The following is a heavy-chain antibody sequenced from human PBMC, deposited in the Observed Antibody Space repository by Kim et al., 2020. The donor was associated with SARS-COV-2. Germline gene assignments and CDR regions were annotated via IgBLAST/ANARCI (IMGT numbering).Heavy chain of an antibody. Sequence: GGSLRLSCAASGFTFDDYAMHWVRQAPGKGLEWVSLISWDGSSTYYADSVKSRFTISRDNTKNSLYLQMNSLRPEDTALYYCAKTYSSGWYGDYFDYWGQGTLVTVSS. J-gene: IGHJ4*02. CDR1: GFTFDDYA. CDR2: ISWDGSST. D-gene: IGHD6-19*01. CDR3: AKTYSSGWYGDYFDY. V-gene: IGHV3-43D*03.